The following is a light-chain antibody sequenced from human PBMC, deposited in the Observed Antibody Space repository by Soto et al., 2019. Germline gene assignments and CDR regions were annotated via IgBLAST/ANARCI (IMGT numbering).Light chain of an antibody. CDR3: QQYGSSGT. Sequence: EIVLTQSPGTLSLSPGARATLSCRASQSVSNNYLAWYQQKPGQAPRLLIYGASNRATGIPDRFSGSGSGTDFPLTISRLEPEDSAVYDCQQYGSSGTFGQGTKVDIK. V-gene: IGKV3-20*01. CDR2: GAS. CDR1: QSVSNNY. J-gene: IGKJ1*01.